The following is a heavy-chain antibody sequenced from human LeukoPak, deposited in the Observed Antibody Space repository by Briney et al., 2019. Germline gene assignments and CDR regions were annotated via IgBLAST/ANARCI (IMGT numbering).Heavy chain of an antibody. CDR1: GLTFSSYD. V-gene: IGHV3-23*01. J-gene: IGHJ4*02. Sequence: PGGSPRLSCAASGLTFSSYDMNWVRQAPGKGLEWVSAISGGGGSTYYADSVKGRFTISGDNSKNTLYLQMNSLRAEDTAVYYCAKAKLWSPVHWGQGTLLTVSS. D-gene: IGHD5-18*01. CDR2: ISGGGGST. CDR3: AKAKLWSPVH.